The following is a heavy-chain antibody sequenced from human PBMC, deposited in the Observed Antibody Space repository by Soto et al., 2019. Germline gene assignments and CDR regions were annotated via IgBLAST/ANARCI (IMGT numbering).Heavy chain of an antibody. CDR2: INHSGST. Sequence: SETLSLTCAVYGGSFSGYYWSWIRQPPGKGLEWIGEINHSGSTNYNPSLKSRVTISVDTSKNQFSLKLSSVTAADTAVYYCARGRRGSSSWIAVAGKGYYYYGMDVGGKGTTVTVSS. D-gene: IGHD6-13*01. J-gene: IGHJ6*04. CDR1: GGSFSGYY. CDR3: ARGRRGSSSWIAVAGKGYYYYGMDV. V-gene: IGHV4-34*01.